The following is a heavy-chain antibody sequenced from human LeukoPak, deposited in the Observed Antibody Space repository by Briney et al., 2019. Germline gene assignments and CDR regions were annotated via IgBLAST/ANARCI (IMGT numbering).Heavy chain of an antibody. CDR2: ISAYNGNT. V-gene: IGHV1-18*01. Sequence: GASVKVPCKASGYTFTSYGISWVRQAPGQGLEWMGWISAYNGNTNYAQKLQGRVTMTTDTSTSTAYMELRSLRSDDTAVYYCAREAVPAAILGGTYYYMDVWGKGTTVTVSS. D-gene: IGHD2-2*01. CDR3: AREAVPAAILGGTYYYMDV. CDR1: GYTFTSYG. J-gene: IGHJ6*03.